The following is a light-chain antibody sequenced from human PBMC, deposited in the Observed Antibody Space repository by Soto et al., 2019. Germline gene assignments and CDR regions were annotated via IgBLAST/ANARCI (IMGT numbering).Light chain of an antibody. Sequence: SYELTQPPSVSVAAGQTARITCWGDTIGSKSVHWYQQKPGQAPVLVVYDDSDRPSGIPERFSGSTSGNTATLTISRVEAGDEADYYCQVWDTTSDLPVFGTGTKVTVL. J-gene: IGLJ1*01. CDR2: DDS. CDR3: QVWDTTSDLPV. V-gene: IGLV3-21*02. CDR1: TIGSKS.